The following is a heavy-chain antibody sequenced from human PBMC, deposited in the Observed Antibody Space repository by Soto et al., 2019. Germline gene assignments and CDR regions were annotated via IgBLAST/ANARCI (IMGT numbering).Heavy chain of an antibody. V-gene: IGHV3-33*01. J-gene: IGHJ4*02. CDR2: IWYDGSNK. CDR1: GFTFSSYG. CDR3: ARDHPEYYYDSRGTENFDY. D-gene: IGHD3-22*01. Sequence: QVQLVESGGGVVQPGRSLRLSCAASGFTFSSYGMHWVRQAPGKGLEWVAVIWYDGSNKYYADSVKGRFTISRDNSKNTLYLQMNSLRAEDTAVYYCARDHPEYYYDSRGTENFDYWGQGTLVTVSS.